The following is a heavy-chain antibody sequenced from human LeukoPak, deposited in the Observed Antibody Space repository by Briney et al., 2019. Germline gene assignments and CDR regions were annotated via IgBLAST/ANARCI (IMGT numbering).Heavy chain of an antibody. CDR2: INHSGST. D-gene: IGHD5-24*01. CDR3: ARGRWRDGYRPLDY. V-gene: IGHV4-34*01. CDR1: GGSFSGYY. Sequence: SETLSLTCAVYGGSFSGYYCGWIRQPPGKGLEWIGEINHSGSTNNNPSLKSRVTISVDTSKNQFSLQRRSVTAADKDVYYCARGRWRDGYRPLDYWGQGTLVTVSS. J-gene: IGHJ4*02.